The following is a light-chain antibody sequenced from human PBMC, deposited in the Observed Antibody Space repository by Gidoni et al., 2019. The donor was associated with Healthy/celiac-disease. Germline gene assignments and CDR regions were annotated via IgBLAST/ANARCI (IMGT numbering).Light chain of an antibody. V-gene: IGKV3D-20*01. CDR2: DAS. J-gene: IGKJ2*01. CDR3: QQYGSSPYI. CDR1: QSVSSSY. Sequence: VLKQSPATLPLSPGERATLSCGASQSVSSSYSAWYQQKPGLAPRLLIYDASSRATGIPDRFSGSGSGTDFTLTISRLEPEDFAVYYCQQYGSSPYIFGQGTKLEIK.